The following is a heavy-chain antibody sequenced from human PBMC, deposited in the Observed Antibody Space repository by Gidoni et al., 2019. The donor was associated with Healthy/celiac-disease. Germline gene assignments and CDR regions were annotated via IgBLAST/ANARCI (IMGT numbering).Heavy chain of an antibody. CDR2: ISGSGGST. CDR3: AKDHAGWFDP. V-gene: IGHV3-23*01. D-gene: IGHD6-13*01. J-gene: IGHJ5*02. CDR1: GFTFSSYA. Sequence: VQLFEYGASLVQPGWCLRLSCAASGFTFSSYAMSWVRQAPGKGLEWVSAISGSGGSTYYADAVKGRLTISRDNAKNTLYLQRNSLRAEDTAVYYCAKDHAGWFDPWGQGTLGTVSS.